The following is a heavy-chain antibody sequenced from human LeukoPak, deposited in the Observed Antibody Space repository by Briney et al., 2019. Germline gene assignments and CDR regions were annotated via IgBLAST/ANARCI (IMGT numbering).Heavy chain of an antibody. CDR1: GFTFSSYA. V-gene: IGHV3-74*01. CDR2: INGDSYST. J-gene: IGHJ4*02. Sequence: GGSLRLSCAASGFTFSSYAMHWVRQVPGKGLVWVSRINGDSYSTAYADSVKGRFTISRDNAKNTLYLQMNSLRVEDTAVYYCARVGSTWSADSWGQGTLVTVSS. CDR3: ARVGSTWSADS. D-gene: IGHD5/OR15-5a*01.